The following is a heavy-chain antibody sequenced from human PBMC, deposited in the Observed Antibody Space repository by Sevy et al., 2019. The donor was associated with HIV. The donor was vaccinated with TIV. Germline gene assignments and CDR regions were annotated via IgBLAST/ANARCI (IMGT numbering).Heavy chain of an antibody. CDR2: IKSKTDGGTT. Sequence: GESLKISCAASGFTFSNAWMSWVRQAPGKGLEWVGRIKSKTDGGTTDYAAPVKGRFTISRDDSKNTLYLQMNSLKTADTAIYYCTTDSKKRGLCALLDYWGQGTLVTVSS. J-gene: IGHJ4*02. CDR3: TTDSKKRGLCALLDY. D-gene: IGHD3-10*01. CDR1: GFTFSNAW. V-gene: IGHV3-15*01.